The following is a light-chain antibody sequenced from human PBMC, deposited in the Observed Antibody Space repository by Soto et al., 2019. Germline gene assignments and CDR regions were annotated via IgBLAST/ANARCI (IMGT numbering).Light chain of an antibody. CDR3: GSYTSSNTSAMV. Sequence: QSALTQPASVSGSPGQSITISCTGTSSYVGVYYYVSWFQQHPGKAPKLMIYDVTKRPSGVANRVSGSMSGNTASLTISGLQAEDEDDYDYGSYTSSNTSAMVFGGGTKLTVL. CDR2: DVT. V-gene: IGLV2-14*03. J-gene: IGLJ2*01. CDR1: SSYVGVYYY.